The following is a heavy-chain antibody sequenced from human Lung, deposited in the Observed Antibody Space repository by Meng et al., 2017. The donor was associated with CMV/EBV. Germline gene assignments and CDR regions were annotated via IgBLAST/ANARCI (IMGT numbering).Heavy chain of an antibody. J-gene: IGHJ4*02. D-gene: IGHD2-2*01. Sequence: GESLKISCAASGFTFSSYAMHWVRQAPGKGLEWVAVISYDGSNKYYADSVKGRFTISRDNSKNTLYLQMNSLRAEDTAVYYCAREARGGGYCSSTSCYESYFDYWGQGTXVTVSS. V-gene: IGHV3-30-3*01. CDR1: GFTFSSYA. CDR3: AREARGGGYCSSTSCYESYFDY. CDR2: ISYDGSNK.